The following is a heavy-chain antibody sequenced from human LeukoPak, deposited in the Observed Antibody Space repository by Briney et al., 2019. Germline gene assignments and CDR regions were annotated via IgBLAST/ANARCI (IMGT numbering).Heavy chain of an antibody. V-gene: IGHV3-11*01. Sequence: GGSLRLSCAASGFTFSDYYMSWIRQAPGKGLEWVSYISSSGSTIYYADSVKGRFTISRDNAKNSLYLQMNSLRAEDTAVYYCARITRYSSGWSPLGWFDPWGQGTLVTVSS. CDR1: GFTFSDYY. CDR2: ISSSGSTI. CDR3: ARITRYSSGWSPLGWFDP. D-gene: IGHD6-19*01. J-gene: IGHJ5*02.